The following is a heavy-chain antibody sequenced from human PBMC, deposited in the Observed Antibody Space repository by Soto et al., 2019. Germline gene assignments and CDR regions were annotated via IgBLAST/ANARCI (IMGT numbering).Heavy chain of an antibody. V-gene: IGHV3-11*01. Sequence: GGSLRLSCAASGFTFSDYYMSWIRQAPGKGLEWVSYISSSGSTIYYADSVKGRFTISRDNAKNSLYLQMNSLRAEDTAVYCWARESVRGVIHFWGQGNLVTVSS. J-gene: IGHJ4*02. D-gene: IGHD3-10*01. CDR2: ISSSGSTI. CDR3: ARESVRGVIHF. CDR1: GFTFSDYY.